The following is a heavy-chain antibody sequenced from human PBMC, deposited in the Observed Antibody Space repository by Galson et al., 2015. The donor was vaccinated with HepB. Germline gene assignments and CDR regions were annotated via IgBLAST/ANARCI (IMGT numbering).Heavy chain of an antibody. Sequence: QSGAEVKKPGESLKISCKGSGSSFTSYWIGWVRQMPGKGLEWIGIIYPGDSDTRYSPSFQGQVTISADKSISTAYLQWSSLKASDTAMYYCARRGYCSGGSCYLGIDYWGQGTLVTVSS. D-gene: IGHD2-15*01. CDR1: GSSFTSYW. CDR2: IYPGDSDT. CDR3: ARRGYCSGGSCYLGIDY. J-gene: IGHJ4*02. V-gene: IGHV5-51*01.